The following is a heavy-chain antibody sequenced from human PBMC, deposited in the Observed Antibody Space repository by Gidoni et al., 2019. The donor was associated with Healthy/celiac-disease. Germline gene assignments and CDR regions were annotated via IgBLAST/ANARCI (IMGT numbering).Heavy chain of an antibody. D-gene: IGHD6-19*01. CDR2: ISYDGSNK. J-gene: IGHJ4*02. Sequence: QVQLVESGGGVVQPGRSLRLSCAASGFTFRSYAMPWVRQAPGKGLEWVAVISYDGSNKYYADSVKGRFTISRDNSKNTLYLQMNSLRAEDTAVYYCARVPHSSGWYYFDYWGQGTLVTVSS. CDR3: ARVPHSSGWYYFDY. CDR1: GFTFRSYA. V-gene: IGHV3-30-3*01.